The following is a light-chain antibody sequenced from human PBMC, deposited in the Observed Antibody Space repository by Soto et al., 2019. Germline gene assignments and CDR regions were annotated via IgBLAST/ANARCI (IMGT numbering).Light chain of an antibody. J-gene: IGLJ1*01. CDR3: SSYTSSSTDV. CDR1: SSHVGGYNF. Sequence: QSALTQPASVSGSPGQSITISCTGTSSHVGGYNFVSWYQQHPGKAPKLLIYDVNNRPSGVSDRFSGSKSGNTASLTISWLQAEDEADYYCSSYTSSSTDVFGTGTKLTVL. V-gene: IGLV2-14*01. CDR2: DVN.